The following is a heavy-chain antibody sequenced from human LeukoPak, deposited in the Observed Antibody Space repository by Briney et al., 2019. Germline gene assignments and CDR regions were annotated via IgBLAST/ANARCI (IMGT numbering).Heavy chain of an antibody. CDR3: ARDDRSYGLYGMDV. D-gene: IGHD5-18*01. Sequence: SETLSLTCTDSGGSTSSYYWSWLRQPPRKGLEWIGHIYYTGRTTYNPSLASRLTISADTSTSQLSLKLSCVTAADTAVYYSARDDRSYGLYGMDVCGQGTTVTVSS. CDR2: IYYTGRT. CDR1: GGSTSSYY. J-gene: IGHJ6*02. V-gene: IGHV4-59*12.